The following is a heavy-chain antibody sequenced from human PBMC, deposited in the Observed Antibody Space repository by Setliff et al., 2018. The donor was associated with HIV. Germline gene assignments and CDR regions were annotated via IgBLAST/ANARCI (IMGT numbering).Heavy chain of an antibody. V-gene: IGHV4-39*02. Sequence: TLSLTCSVSGDSISSGSYFWGWIRQTPGKGLEWIGNIYYTGFAYYNPSLKSRVTISLDTSKTHFFLNLTSVTDADTAVYFCTREGRGDPAMATTRIDYWGQGKLVTVSS. CDR3: TREGRGDPAMATTRIDY. D-gene: IGHD1-1*01. J-gene: IGHJ4*02. CDR2: IYYTGFA. CDR1: GDSISSGSYF.